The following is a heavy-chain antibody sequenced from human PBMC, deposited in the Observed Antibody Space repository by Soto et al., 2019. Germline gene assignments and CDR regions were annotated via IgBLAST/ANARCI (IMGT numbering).Heavy chain of an antibody. CDR2: IYYSGNT. Sequence: SETLSLTCTVSGGSISSYYWSWIRQPPGKGLEWIGYIYYSGNTNYNPSLKSRVTISVDTSKNQFSLKLSSVTAADTAVYYCARHLYGSGNYGFDYWGQGTLVTVSS. CDR1: GGSISSYY. CDR3: ARHLYGSGNYGFDY. V-gene: IGHV4-59*08. J-gene: IGHJ4*02. D-gene: IGHD3-10*01.